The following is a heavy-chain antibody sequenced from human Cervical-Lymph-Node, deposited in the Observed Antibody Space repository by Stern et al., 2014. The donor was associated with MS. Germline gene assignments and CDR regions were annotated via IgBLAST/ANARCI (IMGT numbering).Heavy chain of an antibody. D-gene: IGHD3-3*01. CDR2: IIPKVGRT. J-gene: IGHJ5*02. V-gene: IGHV1-69*01. CDR3: AKDDVGVVKGAAFDYWFDP. CDR1: GGIFSSHG. Sequence: QLVQSGAEVRKTGSSVDVSCKASGGIFSSHGFSWLRQAPGQGLGWMGAIIPKVGRTEYAQKVQGRGTITAEQSQTQVYLGMRSLRHDDTAIYYCAKDDVGVVKGAAFDYWFDPWGQGTRVTVSS.